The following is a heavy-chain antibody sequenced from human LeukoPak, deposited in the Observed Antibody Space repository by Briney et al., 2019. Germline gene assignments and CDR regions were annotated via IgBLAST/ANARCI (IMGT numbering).Heavy chain of an antibody. CDR2: IWYDGSNK. CDR1: GFTFSSYG. J-gene: IGHJ4*02. V-gene: IGHV3-33*08. Sequence: TGGSLRLSCAASGFTFSSYGMHWVRQAPGKGLEWVAVIWYDGSNKYYADSVKGRFTISRDNSKNTLYLQMNSLRAEDTAVYYCARDRIAVASLDYWGQGTLVTVSS. CDR3: ARDRIAVASLDY. D-gene: IGHD6-19*01.